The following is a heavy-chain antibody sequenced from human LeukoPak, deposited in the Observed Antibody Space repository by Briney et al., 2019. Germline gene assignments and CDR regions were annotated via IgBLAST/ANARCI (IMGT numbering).Heavy chain of an antibody. CDR1: GGSISSGGYY. D-gene: IGHD3-22*01. V-gene: IGHV4-61*08. CDR3: AGRTNYYDSSGYRDY. Sequence: SETLSLTCTVSGGSISSGGYYWSWIRQPPGKGLEWIGYIYYSGSTNYNPSLKSRVTISVDTSKNQFSLKLSSVTAADTAVYYCAGRTNYYDSSGYRDYWGQGTLVTVSS. CDR2: IYYSGST. J-gene: IGHJ4*02.